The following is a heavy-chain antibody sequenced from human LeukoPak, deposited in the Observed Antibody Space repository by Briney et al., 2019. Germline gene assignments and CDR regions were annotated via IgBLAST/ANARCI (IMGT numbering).Heavy chain of an antibody. CDR2: IIPILGIA. D-gene: IGHD4-17*01. J-gene: IGHJ4*02. V-gene: IGHV1-69*04. CDR1: GGTFSSYA. CDR3: ATNGDYSEAYFDY. Sequence: GASVKVSCKASGGTFSSYAISWVRQAPGQGLEWMGRIIPILGIANYAQKFQGRVTITADKSTSTAYMELSNLRSEDTAVYYCATNGDYSEAYFDYWGQGTLVTVSS.